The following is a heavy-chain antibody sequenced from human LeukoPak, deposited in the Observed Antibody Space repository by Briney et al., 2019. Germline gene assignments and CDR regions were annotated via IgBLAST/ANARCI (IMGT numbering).Heavy chain of an antibody. Sequence: ASVKVSCKASGYTFTSYAMHWVRQAPGQRLEWMGWINAGNGNTKYSQKFQGRVTITRDTSASTAYMKLSSLRSEDTAVYYCARRTPDYGGYFDYWGQGTLVTVSS. CDR1: GYTFTSYA. J-gene: IGHJ4*02. D-gene: IGHD4-23*01. CDR3: ARRTPDYGGYFDY. CDR2: INAGNGNT. V-gene: IGHV1-3*01.